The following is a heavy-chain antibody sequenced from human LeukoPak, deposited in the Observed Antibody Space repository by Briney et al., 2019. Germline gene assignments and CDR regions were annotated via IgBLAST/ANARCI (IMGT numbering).Heavy chain of an antibody. CDR3: ARDVGTSSNWYDP. D-gene: IGHD6-6*01. V-gene: IGHV3-11*04. Sequence: GGSLRLSRAASGFTFSDYYMSWIRQAPGKGLEWVSYISSSGSTIYYADSVRGRFTISRDNTKNSLFLQMSSLRAEDTATYYCARDVGTSSNWYDPWGQGTLVTVSS. CDR1: GFTFSDYY. CDR2: ISSSGSTI. J-gene: IGHJ5*02.